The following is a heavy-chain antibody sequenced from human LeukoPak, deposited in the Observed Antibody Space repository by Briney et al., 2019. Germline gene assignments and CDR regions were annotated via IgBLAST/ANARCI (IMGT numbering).Heavy chain of an antibody. Sequence: SETLSLTCTVSGGSVSSYYWSWIRQPPGKGLEWIGYIYTSGSTNYNPSLKSRVTISVDTSKNQFSLKLSSVTAADTAVYYCATHGCATCPKSIWGQGTLVTVSS. CDR1: GGSVSSYY. D-gene: IGHD3-10*01. J-gene: IGHJ3*02. V-gene: IGHV4-4*09. CDR2: IYTSGST. CDR3: ATHGCATCPKSI.